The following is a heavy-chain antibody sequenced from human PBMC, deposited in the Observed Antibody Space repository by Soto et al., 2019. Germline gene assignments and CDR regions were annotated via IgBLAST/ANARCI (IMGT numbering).Heavy chain of an antibody. V-gene: IGHV3-30-3*01. Sequence: QVQLVESGGGVVQPGRSLRLSCAASGFTFSSYAMHWVRQAPGKGLEWVAVISYDGSNKYYTDSVKGRFTISRDNSKNTLYLQMSSLGAEDTAVYYCARPLWRDDYNGGYFDLWGRGTLVTVSS. CDR3: ARPLWRDDYNGGYFDL. J-gene: IGHJ2*01. CDR1: GFTFSSYA. CDR2: ISYDGSNK. D-gene: IGHD4-4*01.